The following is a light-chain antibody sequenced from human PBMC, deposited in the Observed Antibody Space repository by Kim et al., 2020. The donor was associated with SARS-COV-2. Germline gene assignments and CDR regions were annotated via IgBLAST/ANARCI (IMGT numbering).Light chain of an antibody. CDR3: QKSDSAPWT. V-gene: IGKV1-27*01. CDR1: QDISNY. CDR2: AAS. J-gene: IGKJ1*01. Sequence: AYVGDRVTISCRAMQDISNYLAWYQQKPGGVPTLLIYAASTLQSGVPSRFSGSGSGTDFTLTISGLQPEDVAIYYCQKSDSAPWTFGQGTKVDIK.